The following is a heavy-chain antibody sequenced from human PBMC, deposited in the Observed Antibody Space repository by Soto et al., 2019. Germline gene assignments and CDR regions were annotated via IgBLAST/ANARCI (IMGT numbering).Heavy chain of an antibody. CDR3: ARERYQVISDGMDV. D-gene: IGHD2-2*01. CDR1: GYTFTGYY. Sequence: ASVKVSCKASGYTFTGYYIHWVREAPGQRLEWMGWINPQTGGTSYAQKFQGRVTLSRDTSINTAYLEVSRLRFDDAAVYFCARERYQVISDGMDVWGQGTTVTVSS. J-gene: IGHJ6*02. CDR2: INPQTGGT. V-gene: IGHV1-2*02.